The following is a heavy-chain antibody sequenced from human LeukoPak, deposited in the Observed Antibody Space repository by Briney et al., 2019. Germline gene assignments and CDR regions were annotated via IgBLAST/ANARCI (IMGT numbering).Heavy chain of an antibody. Sequence: SETLSLTCPVSGGSVSSSRYYWGWIRQPPGKGLEWIGYIYYSGSTYYNPSLKSRVTISVDTSKNQFSLKLSSVTAADTAVYYCASLLRLGELSLYLAHWGQGTLVTVSS. CDR1: GGSVSSSRYY. D-gene: IGHD3-16*02. V-gene: IGHV4-30-4*08. CDR2: IYYSGST. J-gene: IGHJ4*02. CDR3: ASLLRLGELSLYLAH.